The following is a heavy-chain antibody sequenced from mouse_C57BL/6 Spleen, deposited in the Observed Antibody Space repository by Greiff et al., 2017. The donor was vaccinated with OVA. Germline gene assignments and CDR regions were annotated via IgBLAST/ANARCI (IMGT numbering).Heavy chain of an antibody. CDR2: IYPGDGDT. CDR1: GYAFSSSW. J-gene: IGHJ3*01. Sequence: QVQLQQSGPELVKPGASVKISCKASGYAFSSSWMNWVKQRPGKGLEWIGRIYPGDGDTNYNGKFKGKATLTADKSSSTAYMQLSSLTSEDSAVYFCAREGYDGAWFAYWGQGTLVTVSA. D-gene: IGHD2-2*01. V-gene: IGHV1-82*01. CDR3: AREGYDGAWFAY.